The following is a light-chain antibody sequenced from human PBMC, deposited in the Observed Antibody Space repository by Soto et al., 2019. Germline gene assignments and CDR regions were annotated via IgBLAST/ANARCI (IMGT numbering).Light chain of an antibody. Sequence: QSALTQPRSVSGSPGQSVTISCAGTSSDVGGYDIVSWYQQHPGNAPKLMIRDVNKRPSGVPDRFSGSKTGNTASLTISGLQAEDEADYYCFSHRGGDSHVFGTGTKVTVL. J-gene: IGLJ1*01. CDR2: DVN. V-gene: IGLV2-11*01. CDR3: FSHRGGDSHV. CDR1: SSDVGGYDI.